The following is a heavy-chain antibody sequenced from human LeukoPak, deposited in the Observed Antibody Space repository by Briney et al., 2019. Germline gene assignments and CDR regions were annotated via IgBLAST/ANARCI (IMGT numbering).Heavy chain of an antibody. CDR2: ISGSGGST. CDR1: GFTFSSYA. Sequence: GGSLRLSCAASGFTFSSYAMSWVRQAPGKGLEWVSAISGSGGSTYYADSVKGRFAISRDNSKNTLYLQMNSLRAEDTAVYYCGNGPRGVGEPKDAFDIWGQGTMVTVSS. V-gene: IGHV3-23*01. D-gene: IGHD3-10*01. CDR3: GNGPRGVGEPKDAFDI. J-gene: IGHJ3*02.